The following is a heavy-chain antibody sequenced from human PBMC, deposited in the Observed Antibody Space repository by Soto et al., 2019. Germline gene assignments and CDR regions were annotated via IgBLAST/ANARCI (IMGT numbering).Heavy chain of an antibody. D-gene: IGHD3-22*01. Sequence: ASGKVSCKASGGTFSSYAISWVLQAPGQGLDWMGGIIPIFGTANYAQKFQGRVTITADESTSTAYMELSSLRSEDTAVYYCARGAHYYDSSGYYPLGYWGQGTLVTVSS. CDR2: IIPIFGTA. J-gene: IGHJ4*02. V-gene: IGHV1-69*13. CDR1: GGTFSSYA. CDR3: ARGAHYYDSSGYYPLGY.